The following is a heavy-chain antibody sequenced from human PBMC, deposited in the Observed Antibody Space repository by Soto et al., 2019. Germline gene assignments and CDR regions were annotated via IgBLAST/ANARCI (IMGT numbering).Heavy chain of an antibody. J-gene: IGHJ6*02. CDR2: IYYSGST. CDR3: ARDGGFYYGMDV. CDR1: GGSIGSYY. Sequence: PSETLSLTCTVSGGSIGSYYWNWIRQPPGKGLEWIGYIYYSGSTNYNPSLKSRVTISVDTSKNQFSLKLSSVPAADPAVYYCARDGGFYYGMDVWGQGTRVTVS. D-gene: IGHD3-3*01. V-gene: IGHV4-59*01.